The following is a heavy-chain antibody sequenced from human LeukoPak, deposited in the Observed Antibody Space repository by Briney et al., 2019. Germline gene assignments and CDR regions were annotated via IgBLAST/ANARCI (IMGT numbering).Heavy chain of an antibody. J-gene: IGHJ4*02. V-gene: IGHV3-7*01. CDR1: GFSFSSYW. CDR2: IKQDGSET. Sequence: GGSLRLSCAASGFSFSSYWMSWVRQAPGKGLEWVANIKQDGSETHYVDSVKGRFTISRDNVKNSLYLQMNSLRAEDTAVYYCARARWEPGIAGIMYYFDYWGQGTLVTVSS. D-gene: IGHD6-13*01. CDR3: ARARWEPGIAGIMYYFDY.